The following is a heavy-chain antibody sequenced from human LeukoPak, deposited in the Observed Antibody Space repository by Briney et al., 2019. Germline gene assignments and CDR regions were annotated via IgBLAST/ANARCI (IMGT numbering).Heavy chain of an antibody. CDR3: ARAGDSSGYYSGTRSDAFDI. J-gene: IGHJ3*02. CDR2: IYSGGST. V-gene: IGHV3-66*01. Sequence: GGSLRLSCAASGFTVSSNYMSWVRQAPGKGLEWVSVIYSGGSTYHADSVKGRFTISRDNSKNTLYLQMNSVRAEDTAVYYCARAGDSSGYYSGTRSDAFDIWGEGTMVTVSS. CDR1: GFTVSSNY. D-gene: IGHD3-22*01.